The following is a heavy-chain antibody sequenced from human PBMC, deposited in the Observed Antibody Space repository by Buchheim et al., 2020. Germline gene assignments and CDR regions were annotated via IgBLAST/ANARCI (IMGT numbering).Heavy chain of an antibody. J-gene: IGHJ4*02. Sequence: QVQLVESGGGVVQPGRSLKLSCAASGFTFSSYGLHWVRQAPGKGLEWVAVIWYDGSNKYYADSVKGRFTISRDNSKNTLYLQMNSLRAEDTAVYYCARGGNTRKYYFDYGGQGTL. V-gene: IGHV3-33*01. CDR1: GFTFSSYG. CDR2: IWYDGSNK. CDR3: ARGGNTRKYYFDY. D-gene: IGHD3-16*01.